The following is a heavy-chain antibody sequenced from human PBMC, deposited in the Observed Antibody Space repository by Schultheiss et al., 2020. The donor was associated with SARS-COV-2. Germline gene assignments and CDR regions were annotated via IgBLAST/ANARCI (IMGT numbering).Heavy chain of an antibody. Sequence: GESLKISCAASGFTVSSNYMSWVRQAPGKGLEWVSAISGSGGSTYYADSVKGRFTISRDNSKNSLYLQMNSLRAEDTAVYYCARGAAYYYDSSGYYSDAFDIWGQGTMVTVSS. D-gene: IGHD3-22*01. V-gene: IGHV3-23*01. CDR1: GFTVSSNY. CDR2: ISGSGGST. J-gene: IGHJ3*02. CDR3: ARGAAYYYDSSGYYSDAFDI.